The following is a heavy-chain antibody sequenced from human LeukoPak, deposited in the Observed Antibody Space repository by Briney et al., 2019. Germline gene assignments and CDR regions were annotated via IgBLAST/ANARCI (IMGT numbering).Heavy chain of an antibody. CDR2: IYYSGST. J-gene: IGHJ4*02. Sequence: KPSETLSLTCTVSGGSISSSSYYWGWIRQPPGKGLEWIGSIYYSGSTYYNPSLKSRVTISVDTSKNQFSLKLSSVTAADTAVYYCARFDSSWGEFDYWGQGTLVTVSS. CDR3: ARFDSSWGEFDY. D-gene: IGHD6-13*01. V-gene: IGHV4-39*01. CDR1: GGSISSSSYY.